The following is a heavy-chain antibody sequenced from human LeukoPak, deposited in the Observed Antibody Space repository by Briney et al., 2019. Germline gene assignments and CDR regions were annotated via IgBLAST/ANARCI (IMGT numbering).Heavy chain of an antibody. Sequence: PSETLSLTCTVSGGSISSSSYYWGWIRQPPGKGLEGIGSIYYSGSTYYNPSLKSRVTISVDTSKNQFSLKLSSVTAADTAVYYCARQLFTDYYDSSGGDAFDIWGQGTMVTVSS. CDR3: ARQLFTDYYDSSGGDAFDI. D-gene: IGHD3-22*01. CDR1: GGSISSSSYY. V-gene: IGHV4-39*01. J-gene: IGHJ3*02. CDR2: IYYSGST.